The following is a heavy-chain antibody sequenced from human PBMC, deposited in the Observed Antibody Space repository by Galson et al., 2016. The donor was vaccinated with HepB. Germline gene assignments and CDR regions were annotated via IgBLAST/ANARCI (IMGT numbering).Heavy chain of an antibody. CDR3: VRDKSSWNLGKFYYYGLDV. V-gene: IGHV3-30*04. CDR1: GFTFKTYA. J-gene: IGHJ6*02. Sequence: SLRLSCAASGFTFKTYAMHWVRQAPGKGLEWVALISYDGTDKYYADSVKGRFTISRDNSNNTMYVQMNSLRADDTAVYYCVRDKSSWNLGKFYYYGLDVWGHGTRVTVSS. CDR2: ISYDGTDK. D-gene: IGHD2-15*01.